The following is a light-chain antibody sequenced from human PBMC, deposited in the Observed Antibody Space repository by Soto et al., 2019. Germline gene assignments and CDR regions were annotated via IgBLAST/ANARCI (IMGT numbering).Light chain of an antibody. J-gene: IGKJ4*01. CDR2: DAS. V-gene: IGKV3-15*01. CDR3: QQYIRWPLP. Sequence: TVIPQSPPTLSVTQGERATLSCRASESVSITLAWYQQKPGQPPRLLIYDASTRATGVPARFSGSGSGTEFTLTISGLQSEDYAVYFCQQYIRWPLPFGGGTKADIK. CDR1: ESVSIT.